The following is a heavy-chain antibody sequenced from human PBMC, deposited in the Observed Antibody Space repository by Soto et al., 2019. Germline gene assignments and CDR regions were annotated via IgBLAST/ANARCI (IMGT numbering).Heavy chain of an antibody. CDR2: IYWDDDK. J-gene: IGHJ4*02. D-gene: IGHD1-1*01. CDR3: AHRRVETPFDY. Sequence: QITLKESGPTLVKPTQTLTLTCTFSGFSLSTSRVAVCWIRQPPGKALDWLAHIYWDDDKRYSPSLKSRLTITKDTSKNQVVLTMTNMDPVDTATYHCAHRRVETPFDYWGQGTLVTVAS. CDR1: GFSLSTSRVA. V-gene: IGHV2-5*02.